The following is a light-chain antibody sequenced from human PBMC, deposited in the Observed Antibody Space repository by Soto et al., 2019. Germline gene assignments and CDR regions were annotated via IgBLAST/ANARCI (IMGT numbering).Light chain of an antibody. J-gene: IGKJ1*01. CDR2: SAS. CDR3: QQYGSSGT. Sequence: EIVMTQSPATLSLSPGQRATLSCRASQSVSSKLAWYQQRPGQAPRLLIYSASNRATGIPDRFSGSGSGTDFTLTISRLEPEDFAVYYCQQYGSSGTFGQGTKVDIK. V-gene: IGKV3-20*01. CDR1: QSVSSK.